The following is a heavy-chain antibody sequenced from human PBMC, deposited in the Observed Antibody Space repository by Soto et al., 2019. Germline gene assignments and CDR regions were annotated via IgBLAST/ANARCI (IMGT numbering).Heavy chain of an antibody. Sequence: EVQLVESGGGLVKPGGSLRLSCAASGFTFSSYSMNWVRQAPGKGLEWVSSISSSSSYIYYADSVKGRFTISRDNAKNSRYLQMNGLRDEDTAVYYCAGDQYSSVYYYGMDLWGQGTAVTVSS. CDR1: GFTFSSYS. CDR2: ISSSSSYI. D-gene: IGHD6-19*01. V-gene: IGHV3-21*01. CDR3: AGDQYSSVYYYGMDL. J-gene: IGHJ6*02.